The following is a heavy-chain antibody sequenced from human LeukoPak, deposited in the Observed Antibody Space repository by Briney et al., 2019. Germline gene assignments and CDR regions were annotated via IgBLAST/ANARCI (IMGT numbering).Heavy chain of an antibody. CDR3: ATYSRHCSGGTCYSLDY. Sequence: SETLSLTCTVSGGSISSYYWTWIRQPPGKGLEWIGYIHYSGETNYNPSLESRVTTSVDTSKNQFSLRLSSVTAADTAMYYCATYSRHCSGGTCYSLDYWGQGTLVTVSA. V-gene: IGHV4-59*01. D-gene: IGHD2-15*01. CDR2: IHYSGET. CDR1: GGSISSYY. J-gene: IGHJ4*02.